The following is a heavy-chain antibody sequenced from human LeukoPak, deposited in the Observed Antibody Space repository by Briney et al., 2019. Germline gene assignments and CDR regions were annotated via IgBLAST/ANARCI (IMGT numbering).Heavy chain of an antibody. CDR3: ERYASTCCSSTSCCAGSFNWFDP. V-gene: IGHV1-2*02. Sequence: ASVKVSCKASGYIFIDYYMYWVRQAPGQGLEWMGWINPNIGGTHYAQKLQGRVTMTRDTSISTAYMELSRLRSDDTAVYFCERYASTCCSSTSCCAGSFNWFDPWGQGTLVTVSS. CDR2: INPNIGGT. CDR1: GYIFIDYY. D-gene: IGHD2-2*01. J-gene: IGHJ5*02.